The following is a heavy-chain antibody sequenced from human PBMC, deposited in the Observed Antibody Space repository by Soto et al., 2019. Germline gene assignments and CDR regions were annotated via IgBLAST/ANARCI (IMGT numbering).Heavy chain of an antibody. J-gene: IGHJ5*02. D-gene: IGHD1-26*01. V-gene: IGHV4-59*01. CDR2: IYYSGST. CDR1: GGSISNYY. Sequence: QVQLQESGPGLVKPSETLSLTCTVSGGSISNYYWSWIRQPPGKGLEWIGYIYYSGSTNYNPSLKSQVTISVDMSKNQFSLKLSSVNAADAAVYYCARRGESYFNSRFDPWGQGTLVTVSS. CDR3: ARRGESYFNSRFDP.